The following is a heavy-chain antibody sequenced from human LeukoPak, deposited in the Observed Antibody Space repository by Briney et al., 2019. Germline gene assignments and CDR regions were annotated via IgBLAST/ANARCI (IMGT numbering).Heavy chain of an antibody. V-gene: IGHV3-23*01. Sequence: GGSLRLSCAASGFTFSSYAMSWVRQAPGKGLEWVSAISGSGGSTYYADSVKGRFTISRDNSKNTLYLQMNCLRAEDTAVYYCAKDLYSSSWYGGYYWGQGTLVTVSS. D-gene: IGHD6-13*01. CDR3: AKDLYSSSWYGGYY. J-gene: IGHJ4*02. CDR1: GFTFSSYA. CDR2: ISGSGGST.